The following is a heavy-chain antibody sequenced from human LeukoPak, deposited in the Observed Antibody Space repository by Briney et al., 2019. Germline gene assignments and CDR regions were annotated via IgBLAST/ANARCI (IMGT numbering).Heavy chain of an antibody. D-gene: IGHD2-2*01. Sequence: LSLTCAVYGGSFSGYYWSWIRQPPGKGLEWVSYISSSSSTIYYADSVKGRFTISRDNAKNSLYLQMNSLRDEDTAVYYCARDLPAATAFDYWGQGTLVTVSS. CDR1: GGSFSGYY. CDR3: ARDLPAATAFDY. J-gene: IGHJ4*02. CDR2: ISSSSSTI. V-gene: IGHV3-11*04.